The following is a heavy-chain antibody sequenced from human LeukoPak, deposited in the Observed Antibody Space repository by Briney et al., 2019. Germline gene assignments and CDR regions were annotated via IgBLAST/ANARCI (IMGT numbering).Heavy chain of an antibody. Sequence: SETLSLTCAVYGGSFSGYYWSWIRQPPGKGLEWIGEINHSGSTNYNPSLKSRVTISVDTSKNQFSLKLSSVTAADTAVYYCARVGNYNEVGYWGQGTLVTVSS. J-gene: IGHJ4*02. CDR1: GGSFSGYY. CDR2: INHSGST. D-gene: IGHD3-22*01. V-gene: IGHV4-34*01. CDR3: ARVGNYNEVGY.